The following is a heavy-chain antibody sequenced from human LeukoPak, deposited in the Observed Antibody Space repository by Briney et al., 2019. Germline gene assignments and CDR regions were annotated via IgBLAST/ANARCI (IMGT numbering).Heavy chain of an antibody. CDR3: ARDCSNGVCLPRDY. J-gene: IGHJ4*02. D-gene: IGHD2-8*01. CDR2: ITTYNGNR. Sequence: ASVKVSCKASGYTLSDYGISWMRQAPGQGLEWVGWITTYNGNRKYAEKFQGRVTMTTDTSTSTYYMEMRSLRSDDTAIYYCARDCSNGVCLPRDYWGQGTQITVST. V-gene: IGHV1-18*01. CDR1: GYTLSDYG.